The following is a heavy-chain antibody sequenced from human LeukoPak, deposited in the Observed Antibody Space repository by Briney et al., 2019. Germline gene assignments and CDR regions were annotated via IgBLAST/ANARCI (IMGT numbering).Heavy chain of an antibody. V-gene: IGHV3-74*01. CDR1: GFTFSSYW. Sequence: PGGSLRLSCAASGFTFSSYWMHWVRQAPGKGLVWVSRINSVGSSTSYADSVKGRFTISRGNAKNTLYLQMNSLRAEDTAVYYCARVGRELTIDYWGQGTLVTVSS. CDR2: INSVGSST. J-gene: IGHJ4*02. D-gene: IGHD1-26*01. CDR3: ARVGRELTIDY.